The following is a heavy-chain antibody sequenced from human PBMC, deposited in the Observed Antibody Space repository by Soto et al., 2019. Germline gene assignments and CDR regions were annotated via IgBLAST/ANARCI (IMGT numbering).Heavy chain of an antibody. CDR1: GYTFTNYY. V-gene: IGHV1-46*01. CDR3: ARESQSSGWSWFDY. CDR2: INPSGGST. Sequence: QVQLVQSGAEVKKPGASVKVSCKASGYTFTNYYIHWVRQAPGQGLEWMGMINPSGGSTSYTRRFKGRVTMTRDTSTSTVYMELSRLRSEDTAVYYCARESQSSGWSWFDYWGQGTLVTVSS. J-gene: IGHJ4*02. D-gene: IGHD6-19*01.